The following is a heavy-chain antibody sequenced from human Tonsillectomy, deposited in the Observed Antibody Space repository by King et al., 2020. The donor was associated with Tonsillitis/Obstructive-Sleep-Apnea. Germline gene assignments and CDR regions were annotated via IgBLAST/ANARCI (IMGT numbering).Heavy chain of an antibody. V-gene: IGHV4-59*01. CDR1: GGSISSYY. Sequence: QLQESGPGLMKPSETLSLTCTVSGGSISSYYWSWIRQPPGKGLEWIGYIYYSGSTNYNPSLKSRVTISVDTSKNQFSLKLSSVTAADTAVYYCASALSLSGSYRFDYWGQGTLVTVSS. CDR3: ASALSLSGSYRFDY. J-gene: IGHJ4*02. CDR2: IYYSGST. D-gene: IGHD1-26*01.